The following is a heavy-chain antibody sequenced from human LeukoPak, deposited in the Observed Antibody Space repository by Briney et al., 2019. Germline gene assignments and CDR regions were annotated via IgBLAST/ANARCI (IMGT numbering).Heavy chain of an antibody. CDR3: ARFQSPYYFDY. Sequence: SETLSLTCTVSGGSISSYYWSWIRQPPGKGLEWIGYIYYSGSTNYSPSLKSRVTISVDTSKNQFSLKLSSVTAADTAVYYCARFQSPYYFDYWGQGTLVTVSS. V-gene: IGHV4-59*01. CDR1: GGSISSYY. J-gene: IGHJ4*02. CDR2: IYYSGST.